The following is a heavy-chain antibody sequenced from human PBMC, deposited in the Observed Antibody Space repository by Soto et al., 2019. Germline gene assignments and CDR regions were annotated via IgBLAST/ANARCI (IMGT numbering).Heavy chain of an antibody. CDR2: IYHSGST. CDR1: GGSISSGGYS. CDR3: ATVPTYYYDRSGYANAFDM. J-gene: IGHJ3*02. Sequence: SETLSLTCAVSGGSISSGGYSWSWIRQPPGKGLEWIGYIYHSGSTYYNPSLKSRVTISVDRSKNQFSLKLSSVTAADTAVYYCATVPTYYYDRSGYANAFDMWGQGTMVTVSS. D-gene: IGHD3-22*01. V-gene: IGHV4-30-2*01.